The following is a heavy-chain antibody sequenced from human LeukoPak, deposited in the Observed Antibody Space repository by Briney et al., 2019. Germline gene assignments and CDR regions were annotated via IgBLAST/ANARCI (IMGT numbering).Heavy chain of an antibody. CDR1: GFTFSSTS. CDR2: TVGGGDGT. D-gene: IGHD6-6*01. J-gene: IGHJ5*02. V-gene: IGHV3-23*01. Sequence: PGGSLRLSCAASGFTFSSTSMSWVRQAPGKGLEWVAVTVGGGDGTYYADSVKGRFTISRDNSNNTLYLQMNSLRAEDTAVYYCAKDGDSSSHWFDPWGQGTLVTVSS. CDR3: AKDGDSSSHWFDP.